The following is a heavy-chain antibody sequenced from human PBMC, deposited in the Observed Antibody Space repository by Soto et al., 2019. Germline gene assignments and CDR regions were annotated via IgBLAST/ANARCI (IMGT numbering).Heavy chain of an antibody. CDR2: LGDSGGTT. V-gene: IGHV3-23*01. CDR1: GFTFSSYT. CDR3: ARNYYDSGGGFDY. D-gene: IGHD3-22*01. J-gene: IGHJ4*02. Sequence: PGGSLRLSCAASGFTFSSYTMAWVRQAPGKGLEWVSTLGDSGGTTYYADSVKGRFTISRDTSKNTLSLYMSSLRAEDTAVYYCARNYYDSGGGFDYWGQGTLVTVSS.